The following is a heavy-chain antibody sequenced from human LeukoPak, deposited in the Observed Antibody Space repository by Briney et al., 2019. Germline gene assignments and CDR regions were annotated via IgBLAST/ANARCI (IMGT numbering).Heavy chain of an antibody. CDR2: IYYSGST. CDR3: ARGVDIVATRFFYGMDV. V-gene: IGHV4-31*03. D-gene: IGHD5-12*01. J-gene: IGHJ6*02. CDR1: GGSISSGGYY. Sequence: SQTLSLTCTVSGGSISSGGYYWSWSRQHPGKGLEWIGYIYYSGSTYYNPSLKSRVTISVDTSKNQFSLKLSSVTAADTAVYYCARGVDIVATRFFYGMDVWGQGTTVTVSS.